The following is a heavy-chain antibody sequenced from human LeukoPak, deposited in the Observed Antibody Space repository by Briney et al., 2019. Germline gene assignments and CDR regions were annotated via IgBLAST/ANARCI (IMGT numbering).Heavy chain of an antibody. CDR3: AREHGRSGYFDY. D-gene: IGHD3-22*01. Sequence: GSLRLSCAASGFSLSSYAIHWVRQAPGKGLEWLSFISSDGSEKYYADSVKGRFTISRDNSKNTLYLQLSSLRVEDTAVYYCAREHGRSGYFDYWGQGTLVSVSS. CDR1: GFSLSSYA. J-gene: IGHJ4*02. CDR2: ISSDGSEK. V-gene: IGHV3-30*19.